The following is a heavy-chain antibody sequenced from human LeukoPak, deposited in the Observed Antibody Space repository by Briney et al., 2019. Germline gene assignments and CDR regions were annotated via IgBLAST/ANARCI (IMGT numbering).Heavy chain of an antibody. Sequence: SETLSLTCTVSGDSISTYYWSWIRRPPGKGLEWIGYIYYSGSTNSNPSLKSRVTISVDTSKNKFSLKLSSVTAADTAVYYCARVGYGSFDYWGQGTLVTVSS. J-gene: IGHJ4*02. V-gene: IGHV4-59*01. CDR2: IYYSGST. D-gene: IGHD5-18*01. CDR1: GDSISTYY. CDR3: ARVGYGSFDY.